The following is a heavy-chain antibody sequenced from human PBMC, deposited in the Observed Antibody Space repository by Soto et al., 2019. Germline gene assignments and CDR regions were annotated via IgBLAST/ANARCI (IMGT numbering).Heavy chain of an antibody. CDR2: ISHTGST. Sequence: ASETLSLTCIVSGGSISSSSYYWGWIRQPPGKGLEWIGSISHTGSTYYNPSLKSRVTISVDTSKNQFSLKVSAVTAADTAVYYCARHLGSSGYSAYDYWGQGTLVTVSS. CDR1: GGSISSSSYY. V-gene: IGHV4-39*01. CDR3: ARHLGSSGYSAYDY. J-gene: IGHJ4*02. D-gene: IGHD3-22*01.